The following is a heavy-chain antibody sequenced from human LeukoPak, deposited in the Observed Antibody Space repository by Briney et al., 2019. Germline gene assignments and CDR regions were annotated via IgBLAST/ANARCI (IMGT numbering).Heavy chain of an antibody. D-gene: IGHD4-11*01. CDR2: MWSEDNGQ. Sequence: GGSLRLSCAASGFAFNNYGMHWVRQAPGKGLEWVGVMWSEDNGQHYADSVKGRFTISKDSSKNTLYLQMNSLRAEDTAVYYCARDLRRTTFDYWGQGTLVTVSS. J-gene: IGHJ4*02. CDR3: ARDLRRTTFDY. V-gene: IGHV3-33*01. CDR1: GFAFNNYG.